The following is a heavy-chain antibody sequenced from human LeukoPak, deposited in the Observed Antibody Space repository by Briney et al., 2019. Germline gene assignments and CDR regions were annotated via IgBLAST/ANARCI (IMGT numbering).Heavy chain of an antibody. D-gene: IGHD5-18*01. V-gene: IGHV4-61*01. CDR2: IYYSGST. CDR1: GGSVSSGSYY. J-gene: IGHJ4*02. CDR3: ARAAYSYGYGR. Sequence: SETLSLTCTVSGGSVSSGSYYWSWIRQPPGKGLEWIGYIYYSGSTNYNPSLKSRVTISVDTSKNQFSLKLSSVTAADTAVYYCARAAYSYGYGRWGPGTLVTVSS.